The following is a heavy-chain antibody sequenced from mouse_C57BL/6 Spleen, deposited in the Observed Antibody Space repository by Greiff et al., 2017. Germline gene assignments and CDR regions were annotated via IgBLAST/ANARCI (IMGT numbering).Heavy chain of an antibody. D-gene: IGHD1-1*01. CDR1: GYAFSSSW. V-gene: IGHV1-82*01. Sequence: VKLVESGPELVKPGASVKISCKASGYAFSSSWMNWVKQRPGKGLEWIGRIYPGDGDTNYNGKFKGKATLTADKSSSTAYMQLSSLTSEDSAVYFCAREGITTVVAPYAMDYWGQGTSVTVSS. CDR3: AREGITTVVAPYAMDY. J-gene: IGHJ4*01. CDR2: IYPGDGDT.